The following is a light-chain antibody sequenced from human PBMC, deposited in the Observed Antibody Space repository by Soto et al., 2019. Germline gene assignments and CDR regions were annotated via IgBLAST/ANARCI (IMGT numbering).Light chain of an antibody. J-gene: IGLJ1*01. CDR1: SSDVGGYNY. CDR3: CSFAGNYIYV. V-gene: IGLV2-11*01. CDR2: DVS. Sequence: ALTQPRSVSGSPGQSVTISCTGTSSDVGGYNYVSWYLQHPGKAPKVMIYDVSKRPSGVPDRFSGSKSGNTASLTISGLQSEDEADYYCCSFAGNYIYVFGTGTKVTVL.